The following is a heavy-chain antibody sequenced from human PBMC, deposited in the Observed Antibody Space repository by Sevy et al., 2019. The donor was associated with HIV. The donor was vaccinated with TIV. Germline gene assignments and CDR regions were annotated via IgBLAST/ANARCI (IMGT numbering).Heavy chain of an antibody. V-gene: IGHV4-39*01. J-gene: IGHJ4*02. CDR2: IFYSGSP. CDR3: ASHNYSDRSGYYYPVWFDY. Sequence: SETLSLTCTVSSGSISSSTYYWAWIRQPPGKGLEWIGSIFYSGSPYYNPSLQSRLTISVDTSKNQFSLKLSSVTTADTSVYYCASHNYSDRSGYYYPVWFDYWGRGTLVTVSS. D-gene: IGHD3-22*01. CDR1: SGSISSSTYY.